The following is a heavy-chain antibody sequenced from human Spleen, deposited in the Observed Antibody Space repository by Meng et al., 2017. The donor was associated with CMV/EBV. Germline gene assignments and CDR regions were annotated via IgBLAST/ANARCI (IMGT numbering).Heavy chain of an antibody. CDR3: ARAHGGSSVPHLYYYGMDV. Sequence: SETLSLTCTVSGGSIRSYYWSWIRQPPGKALEWIGYIYYSGSTKYNPSLQSRVTISVDTSKNQFSLKLSSVTAADTAVYSCARAHGGSSVPHLYYYGMDVWGQGTTVTVSS. J-gene: IGHJ6*02. CDR2: IYYSGST. CDR1: GGSIRSYY. D-gene: IGHD6-6*01. V-gene: IGHV4-59*01.